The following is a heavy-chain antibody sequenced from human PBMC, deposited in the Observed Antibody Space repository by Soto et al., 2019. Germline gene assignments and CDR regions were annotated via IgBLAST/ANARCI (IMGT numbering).Heavy chain of an antibody. J-gene: IGHJ4*02. Sequence: PGGSLRLSCAASGFTVSSNYMSWVRQAPGKGLEWVSVIYSGGSTYYADSVKGRFTISRDNSKNTLYLQMNSLRAEDTAVYYCKRDQDTYGRAVFDSGGQETLVTVPS. CDR1: GFTVSSNY. D-gene: IGHD2-15*01. CDR3: KRDQDTYGRAVFDS. V-gene: IGHV3-66*01. CDR2: IYSGGST.